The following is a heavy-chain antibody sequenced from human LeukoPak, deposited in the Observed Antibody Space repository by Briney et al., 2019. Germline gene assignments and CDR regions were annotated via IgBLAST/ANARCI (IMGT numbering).Heavy chain of an antibody. CDR2: MYYSGSI. D-gene: IGHD6-19*01. V-gene: IGHV4-39*01. CDR3: ARHVDSGWYRGRDI. CDR1: GGSIRTSSYY. Sequence: SETLSLTCVVSGGSIRTSSYYWAWIRQPPGKGLESLVSMYYSGSIYYNSSLKSRITVSADTSKNQSSLKLSSVTAADTAVYYCARHVDSGWYRGRDIWGQETMVTVSS. J-gene: IGHJ3*02.